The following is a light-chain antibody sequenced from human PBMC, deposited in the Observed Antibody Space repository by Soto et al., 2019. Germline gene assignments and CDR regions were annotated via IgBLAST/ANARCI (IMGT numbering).Light chain of an antibody. Sequence: QSALTQPASVSGSPGQSITISCTGTSSDVGGYNYLSWYQQHPGKAPKVMIYEVSNRPSGVSNRFSGSKSGNTASLTISGLQAEDEADYYCSSYTASRTLVFGGGTKLTVL. J-gene: IGLJ3*02. V-gene: IGLV2-14*01. CDR3: SSYTASRTLV. CDR2: EVS. CDR1: SSDVGGYNY.